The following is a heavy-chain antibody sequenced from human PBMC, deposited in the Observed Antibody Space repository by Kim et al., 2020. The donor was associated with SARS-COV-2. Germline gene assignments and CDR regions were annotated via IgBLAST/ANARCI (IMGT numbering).Heavy chain of an antibody. Sequence: SETLSLTCTVSGGSISSSSYYWGWIRQPPGKGLEWIGSIYYSGSTYYNPSLKSRVTISVDTSKNQFSLKLSSVTAADTAVYYCARDEAHISHEHIVATIWSAGAPNNWCDPWGTGILVTVSA. D-gene: IGHD5-12*01. CDR1: GGSISSSSYY. J-gene: IGHJ5*02. CDR2: IYYSGST. V-gene: IGHV4-39*07. CDR3: ARDEAHISHEHIVATIWSAGAPNNWCDP.